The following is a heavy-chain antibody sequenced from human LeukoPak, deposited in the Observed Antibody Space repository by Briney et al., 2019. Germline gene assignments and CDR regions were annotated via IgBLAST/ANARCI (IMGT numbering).Heavy chain of an antibody. J-gene: IGHJ5*02. CDR3: ARVRGSYYGGNWFDP. CDR2: ISAYNGNT. Sequence: ASVKVSCKASGYTLTSYGISWVRQAPGQGLEWMGWISAYNGNTNYAQKLQGRVTMTTDTSTSTAYMELRSLRSDDTAVYYCARVRGSYYGGNWFDPWGQGTLVTVSS. V-gene: IGHV1-18*01. CDR1: GYTLTSYG. D-gene: IGHD1-26*01.